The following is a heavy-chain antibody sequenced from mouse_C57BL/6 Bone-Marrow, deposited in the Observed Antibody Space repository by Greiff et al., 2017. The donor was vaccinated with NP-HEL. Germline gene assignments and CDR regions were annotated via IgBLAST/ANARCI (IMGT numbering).Heavy chain of an antibody. D-gene: IGHD1-1*01. CDR2: IYPNSGST. V-gene: IGHV1-64*01. CDR3: ATFITTVVMDY. Sequence: QVQLQQPGAELVKPGASVKLSCKASGYTFTSYWMHWVKQRPGQGLEWIGMIYPNSGSTNYNEKFKSKATLTVNKTSSTAYMQLSSLTSEDSAVYYYATFITTVVMDYWGQGTSVTVSS. CDR1: GYTFTSYW. J-gene: IGHJ4*01.